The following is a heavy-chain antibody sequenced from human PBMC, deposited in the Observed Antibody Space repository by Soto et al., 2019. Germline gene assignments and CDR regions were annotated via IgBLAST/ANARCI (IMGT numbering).Heavy chain of an antibody. CDR1: GGSISSGGYY. CDR3: ARVGGINWFDP. V-gene: IGHV4-31*03. D-gene: IGHD3-16*01. CDR2: IYYSGST. Sequence: HVQLQESGPGLVKPSQTLSLTCTVSGGSISSGGYYWSWIRQHPGKGLEWIGYIYYSGSTCYNPFLMSRVTITVGTSKEQFSLKLSSVTAADTAVYYCARVGGINWFDPWGQGTLVTVSS. J-gene: IGHJ5*02.